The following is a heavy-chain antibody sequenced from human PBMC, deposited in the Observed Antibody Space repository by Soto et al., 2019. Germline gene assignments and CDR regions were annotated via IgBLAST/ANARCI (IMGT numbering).Heavy chain of an antibody. CDR2: IRTKSEGETT. CDR1: GFSFSSAW. D-gene: IGHD1-26*01. J-gene: IGHJ4*02. Sequence: GGSLRLSCAASGFSFSSAWMNWVRQAPGKGLEWVGRIRTKSEGETTDYPAPVKGRFSISRDDSKTTLYLQMTSLKIEDTAVYFCTTGSVEGYWGQGTLVTVSS. CDR3: TTGSVEGY. V-gene: IGHV3-15*07.